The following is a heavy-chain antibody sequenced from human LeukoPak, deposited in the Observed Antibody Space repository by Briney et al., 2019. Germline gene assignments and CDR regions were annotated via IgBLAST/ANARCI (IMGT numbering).Heavy chain of an antibody. J-gene: IGHJ4*02. CDR1: GFTFNSYG. Sequence: GGSLRLSCAASGFTFNSYGMHWVRPAPGKGLEWVAYISYDGSKIYHADSVKGRFTISRDNSKNTLYGQMISLGPEDTAVYYCAKGGSASYYDCWGQGTLVTVSS. CDR3: AKGGSASYYDC. V-gene: IGHV3-30*02. CDR2: ISYDGSKI. D-gene: IGHD6-19*01.